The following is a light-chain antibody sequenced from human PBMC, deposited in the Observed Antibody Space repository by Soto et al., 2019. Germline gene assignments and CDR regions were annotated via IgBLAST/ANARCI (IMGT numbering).Light chain of an antibody. CDR3: SSYTSSSTLVV. CDR2: DVS. Sequence: QPALTQPASVSGSPGQSITISCTGTSSDVGGYNYVSWYQQHPGKAPKLMIYDVSNRPSGVSNRFSGSKSGNTASLTISGLLAEDEADYYCSSYTSSSTLVVFGGGTKLTVL. CDR1: SSDVGGYNY. J-gene: IGLJ2*01. V-gene: IGLV2-14*01.